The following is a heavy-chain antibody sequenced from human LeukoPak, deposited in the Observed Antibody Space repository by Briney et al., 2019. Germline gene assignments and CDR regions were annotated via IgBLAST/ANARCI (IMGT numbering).Heavy chain of an antibody. D-gene: IGHD3-22*01. CDR3: AKEYYYDSSGYPQYYFDY. CDR1: GFTFSSYG. J-gene: IGHJ4*02. Sequence: PGGSLRLSCAASGFTFSSYGMHWVRQAPGKGLEWVAFIRYDGSNKYYADSVKGRFTISRDNSKNTLYLQMNSLRAEDTAVYYCAKEYYYDSSGYPQYYFDYWGQGTLVTVSS. CDR2: IRYDGSNK. V-gene: IGHV3-30*02.